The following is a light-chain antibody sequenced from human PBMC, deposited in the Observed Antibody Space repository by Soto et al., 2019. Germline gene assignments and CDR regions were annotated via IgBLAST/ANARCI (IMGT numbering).Light chain of an antibody. Sequence: IQWTQCPSPQSESVGDLFTFTCRASQALSNYLAWFQHKPGKAPNLLIYSASTLQSGVPSRFSGSGSGTEFTLTISSLQPDDFATYYCQHYNSYSWTFGQRTKV. J-gene: IGKJ1*01. CDR2: SAS. CDR1: QALSNY. V-gene: IGKV1-5*03. CDR3: QHYNSYSWT.